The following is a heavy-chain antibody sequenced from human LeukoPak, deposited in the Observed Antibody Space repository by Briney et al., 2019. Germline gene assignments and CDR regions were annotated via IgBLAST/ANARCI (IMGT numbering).Heavy chain of an antibody. V-gene: IGHV3-21*01. CDR1: GFTFSSYS. J-gene: IGHJ6*03. Sequence: GGSLKLSCAASGFTFSSYSMNWVRQAPGKGLEWVSSISSSSSYIYYADSVKGRFTISRDNAKNSLYLQMNSLRAEDTAVYYCARGGAAADYYYMDVWGKGTTVTVSS. CDR3: ARGGAAADYYYMDV. CDR2: ISSSSSYI. D-gene: IGHD6-13*01.